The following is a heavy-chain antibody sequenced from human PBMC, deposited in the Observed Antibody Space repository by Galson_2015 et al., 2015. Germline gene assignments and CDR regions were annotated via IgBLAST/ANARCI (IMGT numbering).Heavy chain of an antibody. CDR1: GFTFNSYG. Sequence: SLRLSCAASGFTFNSYGIHWVRQAPGKGLEWVALIWYDGSNKYYAASVRGRFTISRDNSKNTLYLQMNSLRDEDTAVYYCARDDGEPVSGYYYGMDVWGQGTTVTVSS. CDR2: IWYDGSNK. D-gene: IGHD3-10*01. J-gene: IGHJ6*02. V-gene: IGHV3-33*01. CDR3: ARDDGEPVSGYYYGMDV.